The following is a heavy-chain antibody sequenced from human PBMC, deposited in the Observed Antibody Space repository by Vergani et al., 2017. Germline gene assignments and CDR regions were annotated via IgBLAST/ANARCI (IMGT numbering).Heavy chain of an antibody. CDR2: IYTTGST. J-gene: IGHJ1*01. CDR3: AGGEGSGSAWGLDF. V-gene: IGHV4-61*02. CDR1: GASISTGSHY. Sequence: QVQLQESGPGLVKPSQTLSLTCTVSGASISTGSHYWNWIRQPAGKGLEWLGRIYTTGSTKYNPSLKSRVTMSMDTSKNQFSMKLNSVTAADTAVYYCAGGEGSGSAWGLDFWGQGTLVTVSS. D-gene: IGHD6-19*01.